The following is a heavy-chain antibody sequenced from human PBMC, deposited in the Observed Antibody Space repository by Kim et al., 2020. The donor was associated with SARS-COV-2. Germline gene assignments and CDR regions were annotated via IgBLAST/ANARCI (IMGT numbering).Heavy chain of an antibody. Sequence: NPPLKRRLTISVHTSNNQFSLKLTSVTAADTAMYFCAKYTTSGIFGGFDIWGQGTMVTVSS. CDR3: AKYTTSGIFGGFDI. J-gene: IGHJ3*02. V-gene: IGHV4-59*10. D-gene: IGHD3-3*02.